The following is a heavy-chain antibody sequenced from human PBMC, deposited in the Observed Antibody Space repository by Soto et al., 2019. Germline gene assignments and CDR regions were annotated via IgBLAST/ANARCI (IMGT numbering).Heavy chain of an antibody. D-gene: IGHD3-16*01. Sequence: PSETLSLTCTVSGGSISSYYWSWFRQPPGKGLEWIGYIYYSGSTNYNPSLKSRVTISVDTSKNQFSLKLSSVTAADTAVYYCARRYGGNIDYWGQGTLVTVSS. J-gene: IGHJ4*02. CDR3: ARRYGGNIDY. CDR2: IYYSGST. CDR1: GGSISSYY. V-gene: IGHV4-59*01.